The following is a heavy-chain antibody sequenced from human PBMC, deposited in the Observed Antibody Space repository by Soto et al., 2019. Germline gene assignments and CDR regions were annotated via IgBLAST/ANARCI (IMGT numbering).Heavy chain of an antibody. CDR1: GGSISSSTYY. J-gene: IGHJ5*02. CDR2: MYYTGNK. V-gene: IGHV4-39*01. CDR3: ARLSSISLGSLFDP. D-gene: IGHD6-6*01. Sequence: PSETLSLTCTVSGGSISSSTYYWDWIRQPPGKGLEGVGAMYYTGNKNYNPSLEIPVTTSVDPSKQQLSLILSSVTPTDTAVYFCARLSSISLGSLFDPWGRGILVTVSS.